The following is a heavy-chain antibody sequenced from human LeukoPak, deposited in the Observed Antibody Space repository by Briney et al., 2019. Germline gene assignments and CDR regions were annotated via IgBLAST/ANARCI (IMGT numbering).Heavy chain of an antibody. CDR1: GYTFTGYY. V-gene: IGHV1-2*04. Sequence: ASVNVSCKASGYTFTGYYMHWVRQAPGQGLEWMGWINPNSGGTNYAQKFQGWVTMTRDTSISTAYMELSRLRSDDTAVYYCARGPHPYSSGWGTNWFDPWGQETLVTVSS. CDR3: ARGPHPYSSGWGTNWFDP. CDR2: INPNSGGT. D-gene: IGHD6-19*01. J-gene: IGHJ5*02.